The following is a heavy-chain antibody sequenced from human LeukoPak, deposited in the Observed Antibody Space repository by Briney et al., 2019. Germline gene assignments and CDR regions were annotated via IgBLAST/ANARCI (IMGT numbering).Heavy chain of an antibody. CDR3: ARHRSGGSQDDAFDI. V-gene: IGHV3-7*01. D-gene: IGHD2-15*01. J-gene: IGHJ3*02. Sequence: GGSLRLSCAASEFTFPMYWMSWVRQAPGKGLEWVADIKQDGSEKYYVDSVKGRFTNSRQNAKNSLFLQMNSLRAEDTAVYYCARHRSGGSQDDAFDIWGQGTMVTVSS. CDR2: IKQDGSEK. CDR1: EFTFPMYW.